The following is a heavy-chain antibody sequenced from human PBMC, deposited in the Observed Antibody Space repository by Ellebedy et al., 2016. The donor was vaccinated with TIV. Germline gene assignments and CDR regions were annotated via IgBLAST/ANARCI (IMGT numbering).Heavy chain of an antibody. Sequence: PGGSLRLSCVTSGFTFSTYAMSWVRRAPGKGLEWFSFISGTGASTYNANSVKGRFSISRDNSKSTLYLQMNSLRAEDTDVYYCAADASLVHWGQGALVTVSS. CDR3: AADASLVH. CDR1: GFTFSTYA. D-gene: IGHD2-8*02. J-gene: IGHJ4*02. V-gene: IGHV3-23*01. CDR2: ISGTGAST.